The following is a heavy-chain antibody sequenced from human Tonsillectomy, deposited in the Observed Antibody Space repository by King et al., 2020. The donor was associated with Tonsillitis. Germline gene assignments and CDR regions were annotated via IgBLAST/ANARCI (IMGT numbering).Heavy chain of an antibody. Sequence: VQLVESGGGLVQPGGSLRLSCAASGFTFSSYAMSWVRQAPGKGLEWVSGISGSGGGTYYADSVKGRFTISRDNSKNTLSLQMNSLRAEDTAVYYCAGLRVTKTSGRPLYYFYGLDVWGQGTTVTVSS. CDR2: ISGSGGGT. CDR3: AGLRVTKTSGRPLYYFYGLDV. CDR1: GFTFSSYA. J-gene: IGHJ6*02. V-gene: IGHV3-23*04. D-gene: IGHD5-18*01.